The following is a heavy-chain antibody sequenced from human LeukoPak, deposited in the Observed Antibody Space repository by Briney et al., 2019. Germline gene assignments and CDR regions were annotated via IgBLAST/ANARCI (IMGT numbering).Heavy chain of an antibody. CDR3: ARDCLGYDFWSGPSDY. J-gene: IGHJ4*02. Sequence: GGSLRLSCAASGFTFSSYAMHWVRQAPGKGLEWVAVISYDGSNKYYADSVKGRFTISGDNSKNTLYLQMNSLRAEDTAVYYCARDCLGYDFWSGPSDYWGQGTLVTVSS. V-gene: IGHV3-30-3*01. CDR1: GFTFSSYA. D-gene: IGHD3-3*01. CDR2: ISYDGSNK.